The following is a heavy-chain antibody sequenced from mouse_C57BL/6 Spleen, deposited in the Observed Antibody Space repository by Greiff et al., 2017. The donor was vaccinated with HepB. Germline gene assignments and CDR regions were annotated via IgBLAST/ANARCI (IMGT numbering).Heavy chain of an antibody. Sequence: QVHVKQSGPELVKPGASVKISCKASGYAFSSSWMNWVKQRPGKGLEWIGRIYPGDGDTNYNGKFKGKATLTADKSSSTAYMQLSSLTSEDSAVYFCARPLTGTKDYFDYWGQGTTLTVSS. V-gene: IGHV1-82*01. D-gene: IGHD4-1*01. CDR2: IYPGDGDT. CDR3: ARPLTGTKDYFDY. CDR1: GYAFSSSW. J-gene: IGHJ2*01.